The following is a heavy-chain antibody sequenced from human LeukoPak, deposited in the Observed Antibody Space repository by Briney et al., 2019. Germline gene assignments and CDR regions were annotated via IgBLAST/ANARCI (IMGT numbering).Heavy chain of an antibody. D-gene: IGHD3-22*01. V-gene: IGHV3-7*01. CDR3: TRAGAYYYDSSGSDY. Sequence: GGSLRLSCVASGFTFSNYWMSWVRQAPGKGLEWVANIKQDGSEKYYVDSVKGRFTISRDNAKNSLYPQMNSLRAEDTAVYYCTRAGAYYYDSSGSDYWGQGTLVTVSS. CDR2: IKQDGSEK. J-gene: IGHJ4*02. CDR1: GFTFSNYW.